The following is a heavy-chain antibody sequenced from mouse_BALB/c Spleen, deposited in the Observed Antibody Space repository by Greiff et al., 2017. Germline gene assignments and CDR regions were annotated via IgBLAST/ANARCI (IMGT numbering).Heavy chain of an antibody. CDR2: ISSGSSTI. CDR3: ARGSLITTVVAWYFDV. D-gene: IGHD1-1*01. Sequence: EVHLVESGGGLVQPGGSRKLSCAASGFTFSSFGMHWVRQAPEKGLEWVAYISSGSSTIYYADTVKGRFTISRDNPKNTLFLQMTSLRSEDTAMYYCARGSLITTVVAWYFDVWGAGTTVTVSS. CDR1: GFTFSSFG. V-gene: IGHV5-17*02. J-gene: IGHJ1*01.